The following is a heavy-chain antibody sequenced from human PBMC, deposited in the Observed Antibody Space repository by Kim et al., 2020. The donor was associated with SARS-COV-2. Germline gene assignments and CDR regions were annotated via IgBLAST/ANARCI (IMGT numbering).Heavy chain of an antibody. Sequence: GGSLRLSCSASGFTFSNYAMHWVRQAPGKGLEYVSAISSDGGSTYYADSVKGRFTISRDNSKNMLYVQMSSLRVEDTAIYYCVTRNYYNSGSYYEGAPFDVWGQGTLVTVSS. J-gene: IGHJ4*02. D-gene: IGHD3-10*01. CDR2: ISSDGGST. CDR3: VTRNYYNSGSYYEGAPFDV. V-gene: IGHV3-64*05. CDR1: GFTFSNYA.